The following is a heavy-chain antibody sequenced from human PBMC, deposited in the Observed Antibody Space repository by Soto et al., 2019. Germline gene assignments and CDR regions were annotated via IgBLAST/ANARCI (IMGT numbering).Heavy chain of an antibody. CDR2: ISAYNVNT. J-gene: IGHJ4*02. CDR1: GYTFTSYG. V-gene: IGHV1-18*01. CDR3: ARELIYGSGSYY. D-gene: IGHD3-10*01. Sequence: QVQLVQSGAEVKKPGASVKVSCKAPGYTFTSYGISWVRQAPGQGLEWMGWISAYNVNTNYAQKLQGRVTMTTDTSTSTAHMALRSLGSDDTAVYYCARELIYGSGSYYWGEGTLVTVSS.